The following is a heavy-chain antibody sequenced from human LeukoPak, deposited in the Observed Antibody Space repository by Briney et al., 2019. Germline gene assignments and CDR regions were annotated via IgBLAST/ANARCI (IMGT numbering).Heavy chain of an antibody. J-gene: IGHJ4*02. D-gene: IGHD1-7*01. V-gene: IGHV3-21*01. CDR3: ATAGNYRFDN. CDR1: GFTFSSYG. CDR2: ISSISTYT. Sequence: GGSLRLSCAASGFTFSSYGMNWVRQAPGKGPEWVSSISSISTYTHYADSVKGRFTISRDNAMNTLYLQMNSLRAEDTAVYYCATAGNYRFDNWSQGTLVTVSS.